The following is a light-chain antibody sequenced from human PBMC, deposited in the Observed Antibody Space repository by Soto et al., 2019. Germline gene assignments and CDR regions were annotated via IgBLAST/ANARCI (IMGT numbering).Light chain of an antibody. V-gene: IGLV1-40*01. CDR1: SSNIGAGYD. Sequence: QSALTQPPSVSGAPGQRVTISCTGSSSNIGAGYDVHWYQQLPGTAPKLLIYGNSNRPSGVPDRFSGSKSGTSASLAITGLQAEDEADYHCQSYDSSLSGYVFGTGTQLTVL. CDR2: GNS. J-gene: IGLJ1*01. CDR3: QSYDSSLSGYV.